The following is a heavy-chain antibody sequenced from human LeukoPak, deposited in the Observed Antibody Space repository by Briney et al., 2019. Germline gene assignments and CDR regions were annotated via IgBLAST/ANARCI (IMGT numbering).Heavy chain of an antibody. V-gene: IGHV1-2*02. CDR1: GYTFTGYY. J-gene: IGHJ4*02. CDR3: ARDYYGSGSYYNS. D-gene: IGHD3-10*01. CDR2: INPNSGGT. Sequence: GASVKVSCKASGYTFTGYYMHWVRQAPGQGLERMGWINPNSGGTNYAQKLQGRVTMTRDTSISTAYMELSRLRSDDTAVYYCARDYYGSGSYYNSWGQGTLVTASS.